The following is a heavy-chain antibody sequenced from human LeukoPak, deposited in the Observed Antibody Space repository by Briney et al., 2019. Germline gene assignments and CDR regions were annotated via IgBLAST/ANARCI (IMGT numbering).Heavy chain of an antibody. CDR1: GYTFTSYG. CDR3: ARDLELRDAFDI. CDR2: ISADNGNT. D-gene: IGHD1-26*01. V-gene: IGHV1-18*01. Sequence: ASVKVSCKASGYTFTSYGISWVRQAPGQGLEWMGWISADNGNTNYAQKLQGRVTMTTDTSTSTAYMELRSLRSDDTAVYYCARDLELRDAFDIWGQGTMVTVSS. J-gene: IGHJ3*02.